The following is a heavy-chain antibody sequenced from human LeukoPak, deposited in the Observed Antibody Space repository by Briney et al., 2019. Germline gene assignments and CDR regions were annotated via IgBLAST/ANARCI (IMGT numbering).Heavy chain of an antibody. J-gene: IGHJ4*02. CDR2: IYPGDSDT. Sequence: GESLKISCKGSGYTFNSYWIGWVRQMPEAGLEWMGIIYPGDSDTRYSPSFQGQVTISADKSISTAYLQWSSLKASDSAMYYCARRYGSALYGVFDYWGQGTLVIVSS. D-gene: IGHD6-19*01. V-gene: IGHV5-51*01. CDR1: GYTFNSYW. CDR3: ARRYGSALYGVFDY.